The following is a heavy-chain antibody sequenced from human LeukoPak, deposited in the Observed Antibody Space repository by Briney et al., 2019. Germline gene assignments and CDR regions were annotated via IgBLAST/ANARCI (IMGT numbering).Heavy chain of an antibody. CDR1: GFPFNAYW. D-gene: IGHD5-24*01. CDR3: AKEGRSLQTY. Sequence: AGGSLRLSCAASGFPFNAYWMTWVRLAPGKGLEWVANIKEDGTETYYVDSVKGRFTISRDNAKNSLYLQMNSLRVEDTAVYYCAKEGRSLQTYWGQGTLVTVSS. J-gene: IGHJ4*02. V-gene: IGHV3-7*03. CDR2: IKEDGTET.